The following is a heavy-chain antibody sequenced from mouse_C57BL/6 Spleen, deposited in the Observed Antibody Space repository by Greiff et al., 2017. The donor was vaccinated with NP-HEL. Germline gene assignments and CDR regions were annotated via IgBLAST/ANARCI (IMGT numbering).Heavy chain of an antibody. Sequence: DVKLVESGGGLVKPGGSLKLSCAASGFTFSDYGMHWVRQAPEKGLEWVAYISSGSSTIYYADTVKGRFTISRDNAKNTLFLQMTSLRSEDTAMCYCSRQRGYGYDVVYAMDYWGQGTSVTVSS. V-gene: IGHV5-17*01. D-gene: IGHD2-2*01. J-gene: IGHJ4*01. CDR2: ISSGSSTI. CDR1: GFTFSDYG. CDR3: SRQRGYGYDVVYAMDY.